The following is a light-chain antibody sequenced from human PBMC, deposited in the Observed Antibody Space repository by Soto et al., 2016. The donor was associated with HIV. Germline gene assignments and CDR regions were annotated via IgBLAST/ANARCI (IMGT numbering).Light chain of an antibody. J-gene: IGLJ3*02. CDR1: SLRIYY. Sequence: SSELTQDPAVSVALGQTVRITCQGDSLRIYYASWYQQKPGQAPLLIFYGKNNRPSGIPDRFSGPTSGNTASLTIAGAQAEDEADYYCNSRDSSGDHVMFGGGTKLTVL. V-gene: IGLV3-19*01. CDR2: GKN. CDR3: NSRDSSGDHVM.